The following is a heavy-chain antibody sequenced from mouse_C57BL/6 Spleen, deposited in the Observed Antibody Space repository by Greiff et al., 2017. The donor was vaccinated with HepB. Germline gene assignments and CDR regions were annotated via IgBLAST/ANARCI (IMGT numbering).Heavy chain of an antibody. CDR3: ARSGSAGYVWFAD. V-gene: IGHV7-3*01. CDR2: IRNKANGYTT. J-gene: IGHJ3*01. D-gene: IGHD3-2*02. CDR1: GFTFTDYY. Sequence: EVKVVESGGGLVQPGGSLSLSCAASGFTFTDYYMSWVRQPPGKALEWLGFIRNKANGYTTEYSASVKGRFTISRDNYQSILYLQMNALRAEDSATYYCARSGSAGYVWFADWGQGTLVTVSA.